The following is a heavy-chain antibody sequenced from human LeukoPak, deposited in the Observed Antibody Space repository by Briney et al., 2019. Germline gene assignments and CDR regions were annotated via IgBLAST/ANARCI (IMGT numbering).Heavy chain of an antibody. CDR2: INPNTGGT. CDR1: GYTFTGYY. D-gene: IGHD5-24*01. V-gene: IGHV1-2*06. Sequence: ASVKVSCKASGYTFTGYYMHWVRQAPGQGLEWMGRINPNTGGTNYAQKFQGRVTMTRDTSISTAYMELTRLRSDDTAVYYCARGLRDGYNFRAAFDIWGQGTMVTVSS. J-gene: IGHJ3*02. CDR3: ARGLRDGYNFRAAFDI.